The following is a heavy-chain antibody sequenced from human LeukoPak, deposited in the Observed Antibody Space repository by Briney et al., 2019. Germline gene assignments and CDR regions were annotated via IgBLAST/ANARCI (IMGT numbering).Heavy chain of an antibody. D-gene: IGHD3-9*01. CDR2: ISFDGSNK. V-gene: IGHV3-30-3*01. CDR3: ARDPYDVLTGYYARLEY. Sequence: GGSMRLSCAASGFVFNSYAMNWVRQAPGKGLEWVADISFDGSNKYYADSVKGRFTISRDNSKSTQYLQMYSLRAEDTAMYYCARDPYDVLTGYYARLEYWGQGTLVTVSS. J-gene: IGHJ4*02. CDR1: GFVFNSYA.